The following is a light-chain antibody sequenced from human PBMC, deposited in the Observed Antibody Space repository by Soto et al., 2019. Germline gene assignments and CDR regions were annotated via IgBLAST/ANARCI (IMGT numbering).Light chain of an antibody. CDR1: QSVRSN. CDR3: HQYNTWPLT. V-gene: IGKV3-15*01. Sequence: EIVMTQSPATLSVSPGDRVTLSCRASQSVRSNSAWYQQKPGQAPRLLIYGASLRATGIPARFSGSGYGTEFTLTINSLQSEDFAIYYCHQYNTWPLTFGGGTKVDIK. J-gene: IGKJ4*01. CDR2: GAS.